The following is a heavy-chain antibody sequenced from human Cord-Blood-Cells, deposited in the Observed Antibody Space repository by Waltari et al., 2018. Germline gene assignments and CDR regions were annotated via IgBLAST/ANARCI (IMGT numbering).Heavy chain of an antibody. CDR3: ARGRGNSSSSLARDYYYYYMDV. CDR2: INHSGST. J-gene: IGHJ6*03. D-gene: IGHD6-6*01. CDR1: GGSFSGYY. Sequence: QVQLQQWGAGLLKPSETLSLTCAVYGGSFSGYYWSWIRQPPGKGLEWIGEINHSGSTNYNPSLKSRVTISVDTSKNQFSLKLSSVTAADTAVYYCARGRGNSSSSLARDYYYYYMDVWGKGTTVTVSS. V-gene: IGHV4-34*01.